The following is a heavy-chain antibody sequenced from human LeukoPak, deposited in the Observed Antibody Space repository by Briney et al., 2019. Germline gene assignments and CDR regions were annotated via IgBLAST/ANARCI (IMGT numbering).Heavy chain of an antibody. Sequence: GASVKVSCKASGYTFTGYHMHWVRQAPGQGLEWMGWTNPNSGGTNYAQKFQGRVTMTRDTSISTAYMELSRLRSDDTAVYYCARGTYLNYYGSGSYYYFDYWCQGTLVTVSS. D-gene: IGHD3-10*01. CDR3: ARGTYLNYYGSGSYYYFDY. J-gene: IGHJ4*02. CDR1: GYTFTGYH. V-gene: IGHV1-2*02. CDR2: TNPNSGGT.